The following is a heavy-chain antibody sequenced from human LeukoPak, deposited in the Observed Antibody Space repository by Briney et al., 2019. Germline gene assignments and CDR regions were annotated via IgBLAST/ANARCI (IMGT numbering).Heavy chain of an antibody. D-gene: IGHD5-18*01. Sequence: SETLSLTCAVSGGSMSNYYWSWIRQPPGKGLEWIGYIYYSGNTNYNPSLKTRVTISVDTSKNQFSLKLSSVTAADTAVYYCAREGTAMVLPWGQGTLVTVSS. CDR1: GGSMSNYY. V-gene: IGHV4-59*12. J-gene: IGHJ5*02. CDR3: AREGTAMVLP. CDR2: IYYSGNT.